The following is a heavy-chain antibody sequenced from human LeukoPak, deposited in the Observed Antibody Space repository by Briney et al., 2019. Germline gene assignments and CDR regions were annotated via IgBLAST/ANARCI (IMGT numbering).Heavy chain of an antibody. D-gene: IGHD3-9*01. CDR3: AKDVFYPYYFMDV. J-gene: IGHJ6*03. Sequence: PGGSLRLSCAASGFTFSSYAMSWVRQAPGRGLEWVSAISGSGGSTYYADSVKGRFTVSRDNSKNTLYLQMNGLRAEDTAVYYCAKDVFYPYYFMDVWGKGTTVTVSS. V-gene: IGHV3-23*01. CDR1: GFTFSSYA. CDR2: ISGSGGST.